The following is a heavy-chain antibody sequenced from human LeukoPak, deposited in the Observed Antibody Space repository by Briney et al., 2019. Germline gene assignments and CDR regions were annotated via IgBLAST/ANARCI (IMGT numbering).Heavy chain of an antibody. CDR1: GGSFSGFY. Sequence: SETLSLTCAVYGGSFSGFYWSWVRQPPGKGLEWIGEINHGGSTHYNPSFKSRVTILVDTSRNQFSLKLTSVTAADTAVYYCARGPDSGSHFAWFDPWGQGTLVTVSS. CDR2: INHGGST. CDR3: ARGPDSGSHFAWFDP. D-gene: IGHD3-10*01. J-gene: IGHJ5*02. V-gene: IGHV4-34*01.